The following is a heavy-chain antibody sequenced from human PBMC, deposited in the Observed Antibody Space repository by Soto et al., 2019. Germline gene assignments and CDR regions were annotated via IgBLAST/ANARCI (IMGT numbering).Heavy chain of an antibody. CDR2: ISWNSGSI. CDR1: GFTFDDYA. J-gene: IGHJ6*02. D-gene: IGHD3-10*01. CDR3: AKAYMVRGVDYCYGMDV. Sequence: PGGSLRLSCAASGFTFDDYAMHWVRQAPGKGLEWVSGISWNSGSIGYADSVKGRFTISRDNAKNSLYLQMNSLRAEDTALYYCAKAYMVRGVDYCYGMDVWGQGTTVTVSS. V-gene: IGHV3-9*01.